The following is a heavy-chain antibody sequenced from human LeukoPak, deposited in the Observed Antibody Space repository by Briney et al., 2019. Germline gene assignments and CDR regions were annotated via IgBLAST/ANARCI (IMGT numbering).Heavy chain of an antibody. J-gene: IGHJ4*02. V-gene: IGHV4-30-4*01. CDR3: ARGGVLGFDY. CDR2: IYYSGST. D-gene: IGHD5/OR15-5a*01. Sequence: SETLSLTCTVSGGSISNGDYYWSWIRQPPGKGLEWIGYIYYSGSTYYNPSLKSRVTISVDTSKNQFSLKLSSVTAADTAVYYCARGGVLGFDYWGQGTLVTVSS. CDR1: GGSISNGDYY.